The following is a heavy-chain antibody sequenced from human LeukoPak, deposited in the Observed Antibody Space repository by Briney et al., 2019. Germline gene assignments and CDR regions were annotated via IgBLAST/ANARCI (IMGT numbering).Heavy chain of an antibody. V-gene: IGHV3-48*01. J-gene: IGHJ3*02. CDR2: ISSSSSTI. CDR3: ARELISDAFDI. D-gene: IGHD3-22*01. Sequence: PGGSLRLSCAASGFTFSSYSMNWVRQAPGKGLEWVSYISSSSSTIYYADSVKGRFTISRDNAKNSLYLQMNSLRAEDTAVYYCARELISDAFDIWGQGTMVTVSS. CDR1: GFTFSSYS.